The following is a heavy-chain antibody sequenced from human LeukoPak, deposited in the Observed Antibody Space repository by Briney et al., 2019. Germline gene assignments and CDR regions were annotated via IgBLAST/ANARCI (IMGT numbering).Heavy chain of an antibody. CDR2: IYYSGST. Sequence: GSLRLSCTVSGGSISSYYWSWIRQPPGKGLEWIGYIYYSGSTNYNPSLKSRVTIPIDTSKNQFSLKLMSVAAADTAVYYCARDSGTTGEVKFDPWGQGILVTVSS. J-gene: IGHJ5*02. D-gene: IGHD3-10*01. CDR1: GGSISSYY. V-gene: IGHV4-59*12. CDR3: ARDSGTTGEVKFDP.